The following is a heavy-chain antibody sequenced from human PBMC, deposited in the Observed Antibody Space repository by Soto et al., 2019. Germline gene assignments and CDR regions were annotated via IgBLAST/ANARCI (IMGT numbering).Heavy chain of an antibody. D-gene: IGHD5-12*01. CDR1: GYTFFTYD. CDR2: ISTYSGDT. CDR3: ARHHGPTTSENWFDP. J-gene: IGHJ5*02. V-gene: IGHV1-18*01. Sequence: QVHLVQSGVEVKTPGASVRVSCLAAGYTFFTYDISWVRQTPGQGLGWMGWISTYSGDTKYAQKFQGRVTMTTDTSTTTAYLELRSLRSDDTAVYYCARHHGPTTSENWFDPWGQGTLVTVSS.